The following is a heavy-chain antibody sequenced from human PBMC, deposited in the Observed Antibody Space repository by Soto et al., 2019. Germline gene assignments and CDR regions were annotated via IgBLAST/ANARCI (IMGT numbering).Heavy chain of an antibody. Sequence: GGSLRLSCAASGFTFSSYAMSWVRQAPGKGLEWVSAISGSGGSTYYADSVKGRFTISRDNSKNTLYLQMNSLRAEDTAVYYCAKKIVATISDYGDYIDYWGQGTLVTVSS. J-gene: IGHJ4*02. D-gene: IGHD5-12*01. CDR2: ISGSGGST. CDR3: AKKIVATISDYGDYIDY. V-gene: IGHV3-23*01. CDR1: GFTFSSYA.